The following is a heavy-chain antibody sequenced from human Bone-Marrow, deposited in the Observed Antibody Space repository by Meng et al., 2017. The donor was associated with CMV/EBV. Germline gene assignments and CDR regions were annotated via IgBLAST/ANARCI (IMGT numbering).Heavy chain of an antibody. D-gene: IGHD2-15*01. CDR3: ARNEDIPQHYYYYGMDV. V-gene: IGHV1-18*04. CDR2: ISAYNGNT. J-gene: IGHJ6*02. Sequence: ASVKVSCKASGYTFTAHYFHWVRQAPGQGLEWMGWISAYNGNTNYAQKLQGRVTMTTDTSTSTAYMELRSLRSDDTAVYYCARNEDIPQHYYYYGMDVWGQGTTVTSP. CDR1: GYTFTAHY.